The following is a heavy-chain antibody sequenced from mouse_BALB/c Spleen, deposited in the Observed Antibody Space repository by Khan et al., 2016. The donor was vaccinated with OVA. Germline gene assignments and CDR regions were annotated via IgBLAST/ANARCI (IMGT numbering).Heavy chain of an antibody. CDR2: ITYSGST. V-gene: IGHV3-2*02. Sequence: EVQLQESGPGLVKPSQSLSLTCTVTGYSITSDYAWNWIRQFPGNKLEWMGYITYSGSTSYTPSLKSRISITRDTSKNQFFLQLNSVTTGDTATYYCARGRAYWGQGTLDTVSA. J-gene: IGHJ3*01. D-gene: IGHD3-3*01. CDR3: ARGRAY. CDR1: GYSITSDYA.